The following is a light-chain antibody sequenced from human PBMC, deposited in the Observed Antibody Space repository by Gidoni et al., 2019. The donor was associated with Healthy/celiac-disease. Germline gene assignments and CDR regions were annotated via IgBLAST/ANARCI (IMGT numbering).Light chain of an antibody. CDR2: DAS. CDR3: QQRSNWPPKLT. J-gene: IGKJ4*01. Sequence: IVFTHSPATLSLSPGERATLSCRASQRVSSYLAWYQQKPGQAPRLLIYDASNRATGIPARFSGSGSGTDFTLTISSLEPEDFAVYYCQQRSNWPPKLTFGGGTKVEIK. CDR1: QRVSSY. V-gene: IGKV3-11*01.